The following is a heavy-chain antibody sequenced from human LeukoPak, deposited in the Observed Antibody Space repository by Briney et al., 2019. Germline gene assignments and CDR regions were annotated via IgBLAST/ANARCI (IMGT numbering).Heavy chain of an antibody. D-gene: IGHD2-21*02. CDR3: ARGRYCGGDCANAFDI. Sequence: SVKVSCKASGGTFSSYAISWVRQAPGQGLEWMGGIIPIFDTANYAQKFQGRVTITADESTSTAYMELSSLRSEDTAVYYCARGRYCGGDCANAFDIWGQGTMVTVSS. V-gene: IGHV1-69*01. CDR2: IIPIFDTA. J-gene: IGHJ3*02. CDR1: GGTFSSYA.